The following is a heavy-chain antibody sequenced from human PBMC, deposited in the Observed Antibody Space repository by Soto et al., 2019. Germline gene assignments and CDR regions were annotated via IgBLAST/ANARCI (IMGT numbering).Heavy chain of an antibody. CDR2: ISYDGSNK. Sequence: GGSLRLSCAASGFTFSSYAMHWVRQAPGKGLEWVAVISYDGSNKYYADSVKGRFTISRDNAKNSVHLQMNSLRVEDTAVYYCASGFYTDYWGQGAPVSVSS. CDR1: GFTFSSYA. J-gene: IGHJ4*02. V-gene: IGHV3-30-3*01. D-gene: IGHD3-3*01. CDR3: ASGFYTDY.